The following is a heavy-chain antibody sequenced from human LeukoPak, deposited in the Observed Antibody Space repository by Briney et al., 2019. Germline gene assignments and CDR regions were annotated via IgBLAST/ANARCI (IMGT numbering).Heavy chain of an antibody. D-gene: IGHD6-19*01. V-gene: IGHV3-66*01. CDR3: ARVYSSGWYAC. CDR2: IYSGGTT. J-gene: IGHJ4*02. CDR1: GFTVSSNY. Sequence: AGSLSLSCAASGFTVSSNYLSWLRQAPGKGLEWISYIYSGGTTYYEDSVKGRFTISRDNSKNTLYLQMNSLRAEDTAVYYCARVYSSGWYACWGEGTLVTASS.